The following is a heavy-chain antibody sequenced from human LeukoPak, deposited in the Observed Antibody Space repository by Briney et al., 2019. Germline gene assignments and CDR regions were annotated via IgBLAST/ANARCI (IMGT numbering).Heavy chain of an antibody. D-gene: IGHD3-22*01. V-gene: IGHV1-69*02. CDR3: ARGWADYYDSSGYYYYFDY. CDR1: GDTSRSYT. J-gene: IGHJ4*02. Sequence: ASVKVSCKASGDTSRSYTITWVRQAPGQGLEWMGRIIPMLGIPNYAQKFQGRVTITADRSTSTAYMELSGLRSEDTAAYYCARGWADYYDSSGYYYYFDYWGQGTLVTVSS. CDR2: IIPMLGIP.